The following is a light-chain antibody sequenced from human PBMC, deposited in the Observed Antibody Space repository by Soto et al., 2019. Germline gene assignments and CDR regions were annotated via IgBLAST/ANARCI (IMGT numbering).Light chain of an antibody. CDR2: WAS. J-gene: IGKJ2*01. CDR1: QSVLYSPNNKNY. V-gene: IGKV4-1*01. CDR3: QQYYSTPDT. Sequence: DIVMTQSPDSLAVSLGERATINCKSSQSVLYSPNNKNYLAWYQQKPGQPPKLLIYWASTRESGVPDRFSGSGSGTDSTLTISSLQAADVAVYYCQQYYSTPDTFGQGTKLEIK.